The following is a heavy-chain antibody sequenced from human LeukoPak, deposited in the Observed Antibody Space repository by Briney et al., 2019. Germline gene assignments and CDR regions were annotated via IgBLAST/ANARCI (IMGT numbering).Heavy chain of an antibody. CDR2: ISGSGGST. J-gene: IGHJ3*02. Sequence: GGTLRLSCAAFGFTFSSYGMSWVRQAPGKGLEWVSAISGSGGSTYYADSVKGRFTISRDNSKNALYLQMNSLRAEDTAVYYCAKCRGYSYGDAFDIWGQGTMVTVSS. V-gene: IGHV3-23*01. D-gene: IGHD5-18*01. CDR3: AKCRGYSYGDAFDI. CDR1: GFTFSSYG.